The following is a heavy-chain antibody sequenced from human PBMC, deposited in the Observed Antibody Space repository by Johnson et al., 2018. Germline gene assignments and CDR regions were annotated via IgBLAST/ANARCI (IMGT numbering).Heavy chain of an antibody. CDR3: ARDPTGGGLGAFDI. J-gene: IGHJ3*02. D-gene: IGHD6-19*01. V-gene: IGHV3-33*05. Sequence: QVQLVQSGGGVVQPGRSLRLSCAASRFTFSNYGMHWVRQAPGKGLEWVALISYDGSNKYYADSVKGRFIISRDNSKSTLYLQMNSLRAEETAVYYCARDPTGGGLGAFDIWGQGTMVTVSS. CDR1: RFTFSNYG. CDR2: ISYDGSNK.